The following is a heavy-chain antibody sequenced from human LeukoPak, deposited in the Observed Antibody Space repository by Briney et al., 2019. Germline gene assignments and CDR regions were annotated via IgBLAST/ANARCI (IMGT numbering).Heavy chain of an antibody. CDR3: ARAASNYVRAYWFDP. D-gene: IGHD4-11*01. CDR2: INHSGST. Sequence: SETLSLTCTVSGGSISSGPYYWSWIRQPPGKGLEWIGEINHSGSTNYNPSLKSRVTISVDTSKNQFSLKLSSVTAADTAVYYCARAASNYVRAYWFDPWGQGTLVTVSS. J-gene: IGHJ5*02. V-gene: IGHV4-39*07. CDR1: GGSISSGPYY.